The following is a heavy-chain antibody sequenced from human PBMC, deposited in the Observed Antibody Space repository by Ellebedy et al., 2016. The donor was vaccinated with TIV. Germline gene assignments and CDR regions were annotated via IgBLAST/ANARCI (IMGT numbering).Heavy chain of an antibody. Sequence: GESLKISXAASGFTFSSYGMHWVRQAPGKGLEWVAVIWYDGSNKYYADSVKGRFTISRDNSKNTLYLQMNSLRAEDTAVYYCGWEGYYYDSGFDYWGQGTLVTVSS. CDR2: IWYDGSNK. J-gene: IGHJ4*02. CDR3: GWEGYYYDSGFDY. CDR1: GFTFSSYG. V-gene: IGHV3-33*08. D-gene: IGHD3-22*01.